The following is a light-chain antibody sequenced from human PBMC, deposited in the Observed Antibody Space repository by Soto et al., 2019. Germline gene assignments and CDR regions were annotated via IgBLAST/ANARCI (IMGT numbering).Light chain of an antibody. V-gene: IGLV2-14*03. Sequence: QSALTQPASVSGSPGQSITITCTGTSSDVGGYNFVSWYQQHPGKAPKLMIYDVSDRPSGVSNRFSGSKSGNTASLTISGLQAEDEADYYCSSYTSSGTHVVFGGGTKLTVL. CDR1: SSDVGGYNF. CDR2: DVS. J-gene: IGLJ2*01. CDR3: SSYTSSGTHVV.